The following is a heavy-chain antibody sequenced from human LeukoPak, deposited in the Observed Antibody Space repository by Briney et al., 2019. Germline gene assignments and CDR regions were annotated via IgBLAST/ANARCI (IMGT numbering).Heavy chain of an antibody. V-gene: IGHV4-39*07. CDR1: GGSISSSSYY. J-gene: IGHJ4*02. Sequence: SSETLSLTCTVSGGSISSSSYYWGWIRQPPGKGLEWIGSIYYSGSTYYNPSLKSRVTISVDTSKNQFSLKLSSVTAADTAVYYCARAYQLWSIRGSTPYGYWGQGTLVTVSS. CDR3: ARAYQLWSIRGSTPYGY. CDR2: IYYSGST. D-gene: IGHD5-18*01.